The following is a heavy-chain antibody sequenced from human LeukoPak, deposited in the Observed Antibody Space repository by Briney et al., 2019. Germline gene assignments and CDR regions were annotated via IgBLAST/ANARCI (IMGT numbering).Heavy chain of an antibody. CDR1: GGSINSYY. CDR3: ARRVTWGPRGQYYMDV. CDR2: IYYSGST. D-gene: IGHD4-23*01. Sequence: PSETLSLTCTVSGGSINSYYWSWIRQPPGKGLEWIGYIYYSGSTNYSPSLKSRVTISVDTSKNQFSLKLSSVTAADTAVYYCARRVTWGPRGQYYMDVWGKGTTVTVSS. V-gene: IGHV4-59*01. J-gene: IGHJ6*03.